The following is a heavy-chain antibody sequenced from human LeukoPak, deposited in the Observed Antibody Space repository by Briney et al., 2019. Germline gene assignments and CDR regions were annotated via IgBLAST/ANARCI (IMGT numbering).Heavy chain of an antibody. J-gene: IGHJ6*01. CDR1: GGSFSGYY. D-gene: IGHD6-13*01. CDR3: ARAGIESSQYFHYAMDV. V-gene: IGHV4-34*01. CDR2: INHSGST. Sequence: SETLSLTCAVYGGSFSGYYWSWIRQPPGKGLEWIGEINHSGSTNYNPSLKSRVTMSLDKSKNQFSLKLSSVNAADTAVYYCARAGIESSQYFHYAMDVWGPGTTVTVSS.